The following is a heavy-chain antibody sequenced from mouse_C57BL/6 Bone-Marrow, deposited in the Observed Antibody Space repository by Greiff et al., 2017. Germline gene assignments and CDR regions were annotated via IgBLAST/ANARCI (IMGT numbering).Heavy chain of an antibody. CDR1: GYTFTSYW. J-gene: IGHJ4*01. CDR3: ARDSMITKAMDY. Sequence: VQLQQPGAELVKPGASVKLSCKASGYTFTSYWMHWVKQRPGQGLEWIGMIHPNSGSTNYNEKFKSKATLTVDKSSSTAYMQLSSLTSEDSAVYYCARDSMITKAMDYWGQGTSVTVSS. D-gene: IGHD2-4*01. CDR2: IHPNSGST. V-gene: IGHV1-64*01.